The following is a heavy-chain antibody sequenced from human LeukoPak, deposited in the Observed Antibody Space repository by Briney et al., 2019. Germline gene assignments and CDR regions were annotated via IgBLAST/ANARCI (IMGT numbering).Heavy chain of an antibody. Sequence: ASVKVPCKASGYTFTSYDINWVRQATGQGLEWMGWMNPNSGNTGYAQKFQGRVTMTRNTSISTAYMELSSLRSEDTAVYYCARAGAIGFGWDYWGQGTLVTVSS. J-gene: IGHJ4*02. V-gene: IGHV1-8*01. CDR3: ARAGAIGFGWDY. D-gene: IGHD1-26*01. CDR1: GYTFTSYD. CDR2: MNPNSGNT.